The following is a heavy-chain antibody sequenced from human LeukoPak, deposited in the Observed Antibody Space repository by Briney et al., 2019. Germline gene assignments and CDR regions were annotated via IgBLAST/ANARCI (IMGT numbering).Heavy chain of an antibody. J-gene: IGHJ4*02. D-gene: IGHD3-10*01. CDR2: ISGSGGST. CDR3: AKPIPMVRGILDLFGY. Sequence: GGSLRLSCAASGFTFSSYAMSWVRQAPGKGLEWVSAISGSGGSTYYADSVKGRFTISRDNSKNTLYLQMNSLRAEDTAVYYCAKPIPMVRGILDLFGYWGQGTLVTVSS. V-gene: IGHV3-23*01. CDR1: GFTFSSYA.